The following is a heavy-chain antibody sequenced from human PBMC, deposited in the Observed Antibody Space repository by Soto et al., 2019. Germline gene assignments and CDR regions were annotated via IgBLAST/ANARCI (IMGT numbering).Heavy chain of an antibody. CDR3: ARQHHQWYNWNDEYYFDY. CDR1: GFTFSSYW. J-gene: IGHJ4*02. D-gene: IGHD1-1*01. Sequence: HPGGSLRLSCAASGFTFSSYWMHWVRQAPGKGLVWVSRINSDGSSTSYADSVKGRFTISRDNAKNTLYLQMNSLRAEDTAVYYCARQHHQWYNWNDEYYFDYWGQGTLVTVSS. V-gene: IGHV3-74*01. CDR2: INSDGSST.